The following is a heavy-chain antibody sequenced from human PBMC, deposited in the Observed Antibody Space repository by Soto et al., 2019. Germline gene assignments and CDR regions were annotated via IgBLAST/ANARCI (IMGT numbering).Heavy chain of an antibody. CDR1: GFTFGDSY. V-gene: IGHV3-11*06. CDR3: ARSMVLDS. J-gene: IGHJ4*02. Sequence: PGGSLRLSCAGSGFTFGDSYMSWIRQAPGKGLEWLSYISPGSRYPAYADSVKGRFTISRDNAKRSLYLQMMSLTAEDTAIYYCARSMVLDSWGQGTLVTVSS. D-gene: IGHD2-8*02. CDR2: ISPGSRYP.